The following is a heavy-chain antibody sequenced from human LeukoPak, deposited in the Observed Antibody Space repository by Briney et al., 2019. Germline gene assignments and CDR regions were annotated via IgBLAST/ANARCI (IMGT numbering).Heavy chain of an antibody. CDR1: GYTFTSYD. J-gene: IGHJ4*02. D-gene: IGHD2/OR15-2a*01. V-gene: IGHV1-8*01. Sequence: ASVKVSCKASGYTFTSYDINWVRQATGQGLEWMGWMNPNSGNTGYAQKFQGGVTITRNTSISTAYMELSSLRSEDTAVYYCARAFPKRHPYYFDYWGQGTLVTVSS. CDR2: MNPNSGNT. CDR3: ARAFPKRHPYYFDY.